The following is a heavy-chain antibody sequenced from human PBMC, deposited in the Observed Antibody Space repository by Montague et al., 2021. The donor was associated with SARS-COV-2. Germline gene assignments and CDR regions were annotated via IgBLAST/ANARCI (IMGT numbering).Heavy chain of an antibody. CDR3: VRVNYDILTDYYFLDY. V-gene: IGHV3-74*01. CDR2: ISTDGSTT. CDR1: GFPFGNYW. J-gene: IGHJ4*02. Sequence: SLRLSCAASGFPFGNYWMHWVRQAPGKGLVWVSRISTDGSTTTYADSVKGRFTISRNNAKNTLYLQMNSLRAEDTAVYYCVRVNYDILTDYYFLDYWGQGTLVTVSS. D-gene: IGHD3-9*01.